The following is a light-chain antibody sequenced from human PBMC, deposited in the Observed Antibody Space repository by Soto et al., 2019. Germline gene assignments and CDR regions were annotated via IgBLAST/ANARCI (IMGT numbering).Light chain of an antibody. CDR2: GAS. V-gene: IGKV3-15*01. Sequence: EIVMTQSPATLTVSPGERATLSCRASQSVSSNLAWYQQKPGQAPRLLIYGASTRATGIPARFSGSGSGTEFTLTISSLQSEDLAVYYCQQYNNWPPYTFGQGTMLEIK. CDR3: QQYNNWPPYT. J-gene: IGKJ2*01. CDR1: QSVSSN.